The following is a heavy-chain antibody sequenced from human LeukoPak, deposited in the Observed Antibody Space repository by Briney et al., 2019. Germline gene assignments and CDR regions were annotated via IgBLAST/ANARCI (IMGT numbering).Heavy chain of an antibody. CDR3: ARGQKYRSGYTVTELGSGYFDY. D-gene: IGHD5-18*01. CDR2: VSDSGPT. V-gene: IGHV4-59*01. J-gene: IGHJ4*02. CDR1: GGFISRYY. Sequence: SETLSLTCTVSGGFISRYYWSWIRQPPGKGLEWFGYVSDSGPTNYNPSLKSRVTISVDTSKNQFSLRLSSVTAADTAVYYCARGQKYRSGYTVTELGSGYFDYWGQGTLVTVSS.